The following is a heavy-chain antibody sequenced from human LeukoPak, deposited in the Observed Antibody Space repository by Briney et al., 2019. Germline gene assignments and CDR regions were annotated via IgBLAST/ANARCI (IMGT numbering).Heavy chain of an antibody. J-gene: IGHJ3*02. CDR3: AGGTLPKGAAVDT. D-gene: IGHD6-25*01. V-gene: IGHV4-31*11. CDR2: TYYSGTT. CDR1: GGSISSGGYY. Sequence: PSETLSLTCAVSGGSISSGGYYCSWIRQHPGKGLEWIGYTYYSGTTYYKPSLKSRVTISINTSKNQFSLKLSSATAADTAVYYCAGGTLPKGAAVDTWGQGTLVTVSS.